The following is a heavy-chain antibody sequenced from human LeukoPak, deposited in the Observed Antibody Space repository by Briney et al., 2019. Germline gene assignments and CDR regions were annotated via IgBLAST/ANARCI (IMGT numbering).Heavy chain of an antibody. CDR2: INHSGST. CDR1: GGSFSGYY. CDR3: ARSDRGIVGAAFDY. D-gene: IGHD1-26*01. Sequence: SETLSLTCAVYGGSFSGYYWSWIRQPPGKGLEWIGEINHSGSTNYNPSLKSRVTISVDTSENQFSLKLSSVTAADTAVYYCARSDRGIVGAAFDYWGQGTLVTVSS. J-gene: IGHJ4*02. V-gene: IGHV4-34*01.